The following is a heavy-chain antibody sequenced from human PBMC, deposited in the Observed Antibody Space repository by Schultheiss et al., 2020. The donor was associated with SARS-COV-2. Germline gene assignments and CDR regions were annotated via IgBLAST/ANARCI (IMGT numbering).Heavy chain of an antibody. V-gene: IGHV4-34*01. J-gene: IGHJ5*02. Sequence: SETLSLTCAVYGGSFSGYYWSWIRQPPGKGLEWIGEINHSGSTNYNPSLKSRVTISRDTSRNQFSLSLNSVTAADTAVYYCARDATRGFDPWGQGTLVTVSS. CDR2: INHSGST. CDR3: ARDATRGFDP. CDR1: GGSFSGYY. D-gene: IGHD5-24*01.